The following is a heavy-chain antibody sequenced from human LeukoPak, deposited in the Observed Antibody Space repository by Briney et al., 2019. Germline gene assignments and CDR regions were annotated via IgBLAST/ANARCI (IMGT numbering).Heavy chain of an antibody. V-gene: IGHV3-23*01. J-gene: IGHJ5*02. Sequence: GGSLRLSCAASGFTFSSYAMSWVRQAPGKGLEWVSAISGSGGSTYYADSVKGRFTISRDNSKNTLYLQMNSLRAEDTAVYYCARGGVRWFGELSYNWFDPWGQGTLVTVSS. D-gene: IGHD3-10*01. CDR1: GFTFSSYA. CDR3: ARGGVRWFGELSYNWFDP. CDR2: ISGSGGST.